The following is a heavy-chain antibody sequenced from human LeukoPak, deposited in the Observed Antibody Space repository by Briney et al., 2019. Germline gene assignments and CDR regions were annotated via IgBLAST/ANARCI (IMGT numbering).Heavy chain of an antibody. D-gene: IGHD5-24*01. J-gene: IGHJ4*02. V-gene: IGHV3-66*01. CDR2: IYSGGNT. CDR1: GFTFRKYW. Sequence: GGSLRLSCVASGFTFRKYWLHWVRQAPGKGLEWVSVIYSGGNTYYTDSVKGRFTISRDNSKNTLYLQMNSLRAEDTAVYYCAGEMSTVRAFDYWGQGTLVTVSS. CDR3: AGEMSTVRAFDY.